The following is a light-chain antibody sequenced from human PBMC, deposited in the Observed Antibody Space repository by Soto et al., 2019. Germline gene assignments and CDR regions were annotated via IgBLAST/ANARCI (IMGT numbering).Light chain of an antibody. CDR2: EGS. J-gene: IGLJ2*01. V-gene: IGLV2-23*01. Sequence: QSALTQPASVSGSPGQSITISCTGTSSDVGSYNLVSWYQQHPGKAPKLMIYEGSKRPSGGSNRFSGSKSGNTASLTISGVQAEDEAEYYCCSYAGSSVAFGGGTKLTVL. CDR3: CSYAGSSVA. CDR1: SSDVGSYNL.